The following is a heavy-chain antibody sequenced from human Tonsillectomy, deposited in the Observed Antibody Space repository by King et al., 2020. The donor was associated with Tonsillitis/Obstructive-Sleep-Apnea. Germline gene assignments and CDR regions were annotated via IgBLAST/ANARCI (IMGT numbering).Heavy chain of an antibody. V-gene: IGHV4-39*01. CDR1: GGSISSSSYY. Sequence: QLQESGPGLVKPSETLSLTCTVSGGSISSSSYYWGWIRQPPGKGLEWIGSIYYSGSTYYNPSLKSRVTISVDTSKKQFSLKLSSVTAADTAVYYCARSGLFYGSGSSGLEFDYWGQGTLVTVSS. CDR3: ARSGLFYGSGSSGLEFDY. D-gene: IGHD3-10*01. CDR2: IYYSGST. J-gene: IGHJ4*02.